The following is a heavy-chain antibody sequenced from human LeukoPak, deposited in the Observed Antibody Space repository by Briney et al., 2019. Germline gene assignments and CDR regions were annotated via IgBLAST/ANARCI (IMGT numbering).Heavy chain of an antibody. D-gene: IGHD3-22*01. J-gene: IGHJ4*02. V-gene: IGHV3-49*03. Sequence: PGGSLRLSCAASGFTFSNNDMSWFRQAPGKGLEWVGFIRSKAYGGTTEYAASVKGRFTISRDDSKSIAYLQMNSLKTEDTAVYYCTRDQYYEALYYFDYWGQGTLVTVSS. CDR1: GFTFSNND. CDR2: IRSKAYGGTT. CDR3: TRDQYYEALYYFDY.